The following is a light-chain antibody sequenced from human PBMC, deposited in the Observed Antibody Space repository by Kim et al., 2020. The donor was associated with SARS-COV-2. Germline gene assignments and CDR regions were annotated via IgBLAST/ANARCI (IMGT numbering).Light chain of an antibody. CDR1: QGISSW. CDR2: AAS. CDR3: QQANNFPYT. V-gene: IGKV1-12*01. Sequence: SAAVGGRVTTTCRAGQGISSWLAWYQQKPGKAPKLLIYAASSLQSGGPSRCSGSGSGTDFTLTIRSLQPEDFATYYCQQANNFPYTFGQGTKLEI. J-gene: IGKJ2*01.